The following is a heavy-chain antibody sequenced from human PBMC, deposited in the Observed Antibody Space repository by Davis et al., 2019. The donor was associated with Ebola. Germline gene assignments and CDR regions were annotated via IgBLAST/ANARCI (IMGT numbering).Heavy chain of an antibody. CDR1: GFTFSSYG. CDR3: ARAPSGYSSSFDY. V-gene: IGHV3-23*01. D-gene: IGHD6-13*01. J-gene: IGHJ4*02. Sequence: GESLKISCAASGFTFSSYGMSWVRQAPGKGLEWVSATSGTGGSTYYADSVKGRFTISRDNSRNTLYLQMNSLRAEDTAVYYCARAPSGYSSSFDYWGQGTLVTVSS. CDR2: TSGTGGST.